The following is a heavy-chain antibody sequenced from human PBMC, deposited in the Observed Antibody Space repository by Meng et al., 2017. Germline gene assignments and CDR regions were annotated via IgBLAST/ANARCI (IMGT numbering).Heavy chain of an antibody. V-gene: IGHV3-53*02. CDR3: ARDSSSGWYHNY. CDR2: IYSGGST. CDR1: GFSVTTSY. Sequence: EGQLEETVGGLIQPGGPLRLACTASGFSVTTSYMSWVRQAPGKGLEWVSVIYSGGSTYYADSVKGRFSISRDNSKNTLYLQMNSLRAEDTAVYFCARDSSSGWYHNYWGQGTLVTVSS. J-gene: IGHJ4*02. D-gene: IGHD6-19*01.